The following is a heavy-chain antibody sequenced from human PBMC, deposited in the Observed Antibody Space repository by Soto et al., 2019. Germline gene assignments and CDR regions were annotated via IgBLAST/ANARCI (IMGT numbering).Heavy chain of an antibody. V-gene: IGHV3-23*01. CDR2: ISGSGPGT. CDR1: GFTFSTYA. CDR3: ATSHRGSNGWYFCDY. Sequence: EVQLLESGRDLVQPGGSLRLSCAASGFTFSTYAMNWVRQAPGKGLEWVSAISGSGPGTFYADSVKGRFTISRDNSKNTLYLQMSSLRAEDTAVYYCATSHRGSNGWYFCDYWGQGTLVTVSS. D-gene: IGHD6-13*01. J-gene: IGHJ4*02.